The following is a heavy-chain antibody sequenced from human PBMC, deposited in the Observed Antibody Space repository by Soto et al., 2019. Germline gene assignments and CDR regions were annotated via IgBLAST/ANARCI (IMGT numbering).Heavy chain of an antibody. CDR2: IKQDGSEK. Sequence: PGGSLRLSCAASGFTFSSYWMSWVRQAPGKGLEWVANIKQDGSEKYYVDSVKGRFTISRDNAKNSLYLQMNSLRAEDTAVYYCARDFYDYVWGSYRYYYYYGMDVWGQGTTVTVSS. CDR1: GFTFSSYW. CDR3: ARDFYDYVWGSYRYYYYYGMDV. J-gene: IGHJ6*02. D-gene: IGHD3-16*02. V-gene: IGHV3-7*05.